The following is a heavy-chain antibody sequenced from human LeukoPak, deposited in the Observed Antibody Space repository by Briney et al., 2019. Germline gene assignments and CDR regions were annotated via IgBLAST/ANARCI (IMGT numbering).Heavy chain of an antibody. V-gene: IGHV1-18*01. D-gene: IGHD6-19*01. Sequence: ASVKVPCKASGYTFTSYGISWVRQAPGQGLEWMGWISAYNGNTNYAQKLQGRVTMTTDTSTSTAYMELRSLRSDDTAVYYCAREQDRAVASEHDAFDIWGQGTMVTVSS. J-gene: IGHJ3*02. CDR2: ISAYNGNT. CDR1: GYTFTSYG. CDR3: AREQDRAVASEHDAFDI.